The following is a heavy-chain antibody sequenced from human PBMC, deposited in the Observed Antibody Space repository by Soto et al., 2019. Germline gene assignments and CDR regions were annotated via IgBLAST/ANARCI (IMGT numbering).Heavy chain of an antibody. D-gene: IGHD6-19*01. V-gene: IGHV1-18*01. CDR2: ISAYNGNT. CDR3: ARGLRGIVVAGLQNAFDI. CDR1: GYTFTSYG. J-gene: IGHJ3*02. Sequence: ASVKVSCKASGYTFTSYGISWVRQAPGQGLEWMGWISAYNGNTNYAQKLQGRVTMTTDTSTSTAYMELRSLRSDDTAVYYCARGLRGIVVAGLQNAFDIWGQGTMVTVSS.